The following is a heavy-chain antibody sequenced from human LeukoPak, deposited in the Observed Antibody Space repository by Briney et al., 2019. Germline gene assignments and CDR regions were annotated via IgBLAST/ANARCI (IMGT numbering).Heavy chain of an antibody. CDR2: INPNSGGT. D-gene: IGHD3-16*01. V-gene: IGHV1-2*02. Sequence: ASVKVSCKASGYTLTGYYMHWVRQAPGQGLEWMGWINPNSGGTNYAQKFQGRVTMTRDTSISTAYMELSRLRSDDTAVYYCAREGPWGTTFDYWGQGTLVTVSS. J-gene: IGHJ4*02. CDR3: AREGPWGTTFDY. CDR1: GYTLTGYY.